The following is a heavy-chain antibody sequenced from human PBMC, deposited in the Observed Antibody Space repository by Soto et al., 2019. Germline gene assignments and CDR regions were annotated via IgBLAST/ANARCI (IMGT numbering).Heavy chain of an antibody. CDR1: GGTFSNYA. J-gene: IGHJ4*02. CDR3: ASYYKGYCSGGSCPPWDY. CDR2: IIPIFGTA. V-gene: IGHV1-69*01. Sequence: QVQLVQSGAEVKKPGSSVKVSCKASGGTFSNYAISWVRQAPGQGLEWMGGIIPIFGTANYAQKFQGRVTITADESTSTAYMELGSLRSEDTAVYYCASYYKGYCSGGSCPPWDYWGQGTLVTVSS. D-gene: IGHD2-15*01.